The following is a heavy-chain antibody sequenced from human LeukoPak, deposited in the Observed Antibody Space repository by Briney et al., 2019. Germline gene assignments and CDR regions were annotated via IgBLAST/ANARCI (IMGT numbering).Heavy chain of an antibody. D-gene: IGHD2-2*01. CDR3: ARDGYQPLDVTYFLH. Sequence: ASVKVSCKASGYTFTSYGISWVRQAPGQGLEWMGWISAYNGNTNYAQKPQGRVTMTTDTSTSTAYMELRSLRSDDTAVYYCARDGYQPLDVTYFLHWGQGTLVTVSS. J-gene: IGHJ1*01. CDR1: GYTFTSYG. V-gene: IGHV1-18*01. CDR2: ISAYNGNT.